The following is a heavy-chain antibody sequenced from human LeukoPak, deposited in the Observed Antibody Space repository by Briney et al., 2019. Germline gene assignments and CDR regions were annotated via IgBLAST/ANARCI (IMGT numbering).Heavy chain of an antibody. CDR1: GFTFSSYG. Sequence: PGGSLRLSCAASGFTFSSYGMHWVRQAPGKGLEWVSVIYSGGSTYYADSVKGRFTISRDNSKNTLYLQMNSLRAEDTAVYYCARDLGTMIVVVWGQGTLVTVSS. CDR3: ARDLGTMIVVV. V-gene: IGHV3-66*01. J-gene: IGHJ4*02. D-gene: IGHD3-22*01. CDR2: IYSGGST.